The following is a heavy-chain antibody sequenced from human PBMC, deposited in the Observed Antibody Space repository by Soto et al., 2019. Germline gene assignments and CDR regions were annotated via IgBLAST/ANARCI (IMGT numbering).Heavy chain of an antibody. V-gene: IGHV1-8*01. CDR1: GYSFTSYD. J-gene: IGHJ4*02. Sequence: PAEVSCKASGYSFTSYDRKWVRQATGQGLEWMGWMNPNSGNTGYAQKFQGRVTMTRNTSISTAYMELSSLRSEDTAVYYCARDRYEYSIPHDYRGQATLVTVSS. CDR3: ARDRYEYSIPHDY. D-gene: IGHD6-6*01. CDR2: MNPNSGNT.